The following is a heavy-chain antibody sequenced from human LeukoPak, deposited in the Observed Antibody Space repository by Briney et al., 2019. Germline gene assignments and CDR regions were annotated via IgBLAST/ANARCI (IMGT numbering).Heavy chain of an antibody. Sequence: GGSLRLSCAASGFTFTNAWMSWVRQAPGKGLEWVGRIKSKTDGGTTDYAAPVKGRFTISRDDSKNTLYLQMNSPKTEDTAVYYCTTGLSAGYPITIYYYYGMDVWGQGTTVTISS. CDR2: IKSKTDGGTT. CDR1: GFTFTNAW. J-gene: IGHJ6*02. D-gene: IGHD3-9*01. V-gene: IGHV3-15*01. CDR3: TTGLSAGYPITIYYYYGMDV.